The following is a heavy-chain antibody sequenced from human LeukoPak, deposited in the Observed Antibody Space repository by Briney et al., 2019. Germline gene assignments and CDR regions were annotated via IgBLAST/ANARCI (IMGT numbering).Heavy chain of an antibody. J-gene: IGHJ4*02. V-gene: IGHV1-24*01. CDR2: FDPEDGET. Sequence: ASVKVSCKVSGYTLTELSMHWVRQAPGKGLEWMGGFDPEDGETTYAQKFQGRVTMTEDTSTDTAYMELSSLRSEDTAVYYCATRKVPVAGLGYWGQGTLVTVSS. CDR3: ATRKVPVAGLGY. CDR1: GYTLTELS. D-gene: IGHD6-19*01.